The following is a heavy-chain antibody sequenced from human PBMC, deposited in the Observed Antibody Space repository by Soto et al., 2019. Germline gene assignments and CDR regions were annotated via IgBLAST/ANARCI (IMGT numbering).Heavy chain of an antibody. CDR1: GFTFSTYG. Sequence: QVQLVESGGGEVQPGRSLTISCAASGFTFSTYGMHWVRQTPGKGLEWVAVISYDGTNKFYSDSVKGRFTISRDNFKKPLPLQINSLRADDPVVYSCAKDLQSYGDYDYYCYGRDVWGLGPRVTVSS. CDR3: AKDLQSYGDYDYYCYGRDV. J-gene: IGHJ6*02. D-gene: IGHD4-17*01. CDR2: ISYDGTNK. V-gene: IGHV3-30*18.